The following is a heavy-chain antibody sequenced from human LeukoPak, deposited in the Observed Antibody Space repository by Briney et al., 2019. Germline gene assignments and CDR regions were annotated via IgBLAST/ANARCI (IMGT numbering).Heavy chain of an antibody. V-gene: IGHV3-23*01. CDR2: ISGSGGST. D-gene: IGHD6-19*01. CDR3: AKDRRIAVAGTSYY. Sequence: SGGSLRLSCAASGFTFSSYGMSWVRQAPGKGLEWVSAISGSGGSTYYADSVKGRFTISRDNSKNTLYLQMNSLRAEDTAVYYCAKDRRIAVAGTSYYWGQGTLVTVSS. J-gene: IGHJ4*02. CDR1: GFTFSSYG.